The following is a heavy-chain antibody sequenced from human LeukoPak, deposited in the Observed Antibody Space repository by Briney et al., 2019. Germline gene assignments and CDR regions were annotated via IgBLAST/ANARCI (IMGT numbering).Heavy chain of an antibody. J-gene: IGHJ6*02. D-gene: IGHD6-13*01. Sequence: PGGSLRLSWAASGXTFSGSAMHWVRQASGKGLEWVGRIRSKANTYATAYAASVKGRFSISRDDSKNTAYLQLNSLKTEDTAVYYCSAAVGTDFYDYGMDVWGQGTTVTVSS. CDR3: SAAVGTDFYDYGMDV. CDR2: IRSKANTYAT. V-gene: IGHV3-73*01. CDR1: GXTFSGSA.